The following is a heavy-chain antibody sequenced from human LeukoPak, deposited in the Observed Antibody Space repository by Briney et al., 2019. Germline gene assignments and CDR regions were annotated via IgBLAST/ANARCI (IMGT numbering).Heavy chain of an antibody. CDR3: ARRPSNLVAFDI. V-gene: IGHV4-59*08. CDR1: GGSISPYY. D-gene: IGHD4/OR15-4a*01. J-gene: IGHJ3*02. CDR2: IFYTGNT. Sequence: SETLSLTCTVSGGSISPYYWSWIRQPPGKGLGWIGYIFYTGNTNYIPSLKSRVTISVDTSNNQFSLRLSSVTAADTAVYYCARRPSNLVAFDIWGQGTVVTVSS.